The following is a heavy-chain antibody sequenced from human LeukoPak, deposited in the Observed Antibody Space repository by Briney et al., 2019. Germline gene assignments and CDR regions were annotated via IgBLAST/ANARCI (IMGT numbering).Heavy chain of an antibody. Sequence: GASVKVSCKASGYSFTGHYMHWVRQAPGQGLEWMGWINPKSGGTNYAQKFQGRVTMTRDTSISTAYMELSSLRSEDTAVYYCARNPRARIAVAGTNYYYMDVWGKGTTVTISS. V-gene: IGHV1-2*02. CDR3: ARNPRARIAVAGTNYYYMDV. CDR1: GYSFTGHY. CDR2: INPKSGGT. J-gene: IGHJ6*03. D-gene: IGHD6-19*01.